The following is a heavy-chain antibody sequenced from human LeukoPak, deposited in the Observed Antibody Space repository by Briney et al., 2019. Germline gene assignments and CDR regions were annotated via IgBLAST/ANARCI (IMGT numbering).Heavy chain of an antibody. CDR3: ARGVYYGSGSYSDY. CDR2: INPNSGGT. CDR1: GYTFTGYY. Sequence: ASVKVSCKPSGYTFTGYYMHWVRQAPGQGREGLGGINPNSGGTTYAQKFQGRVTMTRDTSISTAYMELSRLRPDDTAVYYCARGVYYGSGSYSDYWGQGTLVTVSS. J-gene: IGHJ4*02. D-gene: IGHD3-10*01. V-gene: IGHV1-2*02.